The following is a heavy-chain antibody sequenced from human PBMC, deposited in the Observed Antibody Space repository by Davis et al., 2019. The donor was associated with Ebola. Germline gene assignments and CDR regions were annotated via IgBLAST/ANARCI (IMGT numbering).Heavy chain of an antibody. D-gene: IGHD3-3*01. J-gene: IGHJ4*02. CDR2: ISHDGRHK. Sequence: PGGSLRLSCAASTFTFSNYGMHWVRQAPGKGLEWVAVISHDGRHKKYADSVEGRFTISRDNSKNILYLQMNSLRGEDTAAYYCAKQLTTFGVVITALDSWGQGTLVTVSS. CDR3: AKQLTTFGVVITALDS. V-gene: IGHV3-30*18. CDR1: TFTFSNYG.